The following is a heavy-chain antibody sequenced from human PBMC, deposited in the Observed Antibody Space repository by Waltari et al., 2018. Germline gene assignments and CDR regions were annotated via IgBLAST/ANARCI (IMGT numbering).Heavy chain of an antibody. V-gene: IGHV4-59*11. J-gene: IGHJ4*02. CDR1: GGSISSHY. D-gene: IGHD2-21*01. CDR2: IYYRGST. Sequence: QVQLQESGPGLVKPSETLSLTCTVSGGSISSHYWSWIRQPPGKGLEWIGYIYYRGSTNYHPSLKSRGTISGDTSKDQVSLKLSSVTAADTAVDYRARGNVAASDFGYWGQGNLVLVSS. CDR3: ARGNVAASDFGY.